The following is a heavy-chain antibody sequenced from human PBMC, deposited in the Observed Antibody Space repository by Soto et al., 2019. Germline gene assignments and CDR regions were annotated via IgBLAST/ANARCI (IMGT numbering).Heavy chain of an antibody. CDR3: ASARSAQYFDF. CDR2: IIPTFGTP. CDR1: GGTFSSHG. V-gene: IGHV1-69*06. Sequence: QVQLVQSGTVVQRRGSSVKVSCQASGGTFSSHGMAWVRQAPGQGLEWMGGIIPTFGTPTYAPKCQGRVTIPADKSTNTAYMALSSLRSEDTGVYYCASARSAQYFDFWGQGTLITVSS. D-gene: IGHD1-26*01. J-gene: IGHJ4*02.